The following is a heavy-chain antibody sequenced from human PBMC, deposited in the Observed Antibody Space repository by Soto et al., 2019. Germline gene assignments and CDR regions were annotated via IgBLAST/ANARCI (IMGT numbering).Heavy chain of an antibody. D-gene: IGHD3-3*01. CDR2: ISYDGSNK. CDR3: AKDQTRITIFGVVRLGYYGMDV. V-gene: IGHV3-30*18. CDR1: GFTFSSYG. J-gene: IGHJ6*02. Sequence: GGSLRLSCAASGFTFSSYGMHWVRQAPGKGLEWVAVISYDGSNKYYADSVKGRFTISRDNSKNTLYLQMNSLRAEDTAVYYCAKDQTRITIFGVVRLGYYGMDVWGQGTTVTVSS.